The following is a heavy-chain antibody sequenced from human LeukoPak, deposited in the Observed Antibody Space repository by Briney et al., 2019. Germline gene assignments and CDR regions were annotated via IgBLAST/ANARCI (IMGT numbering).Heavy chain of an antibody. CDR1: GFTVSRNY. J-gene: IGHJ4*02. CDR2: IYSGGST. D-gene: IGHD5-18*01. CDR3: ARGQSGYSYYY. Sequence: GGSLRLSCAASGFTVSRNYMSWVRQAPGKGLEWVSVIYSGGSTYYADSVKGRFTISRDNSKNTLYLQMNSLRAEDTAVYYCARGQSGYSYYYWGQGTLVTVSS. V-gene: IGHV3-53*01.